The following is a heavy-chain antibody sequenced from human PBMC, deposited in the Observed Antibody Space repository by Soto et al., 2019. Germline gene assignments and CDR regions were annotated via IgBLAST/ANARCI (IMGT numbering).Heavy chain of an antibody. CDR2: IIPIFGTA. CDR1: GGTFSSYA. J-gene: IGHJ6*02. V-gene: IGHV1-69*06. Sequence: QVQLVQSGAEGKKPGSSVKVSCKASGGTFSSYAISWVRQAPGQGLEWMGGIIPIFGTAKYAQKFQGRVTTTADKTTRTAYLELRSLRSEDTAVYYCARMGYCRSTSCYAATTGVGRYYYYGMDVWGQGTTVTVSS. D-gene: IGHD2-2*01. CDR3: ARMGYCRSTSCYAATTGVGRYYYYGMDV.